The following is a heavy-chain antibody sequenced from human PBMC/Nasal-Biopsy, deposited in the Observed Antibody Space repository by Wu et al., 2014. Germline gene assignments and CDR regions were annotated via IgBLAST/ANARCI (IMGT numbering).Heavy chain of an antibody. CDR1: GYTLGNYG. CDR2: ISAHTGNT. J-gene: IGHJ6*03. CDR3: TRGAWNYDGGVQYYYMDV. D-gene: IGHD1-7*01. Sequence: VKVSCKASGYTLGNYGINWVRLAPGLGLQWLGGISAHTGNTRYAPMVQGRVTMTTDTSTAYLELRSLRLDDTAIYYCTRGAWNYDGGVQYYYMDVWGKGTSVTVSS. V-gene: IGHV1-18*01.